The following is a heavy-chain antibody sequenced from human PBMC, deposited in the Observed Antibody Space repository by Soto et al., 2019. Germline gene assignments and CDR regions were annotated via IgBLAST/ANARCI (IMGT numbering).Heavy chain of an antibody. CDR1: GYSFTTYY. CDR3: AREVPSTYHFDF. Sequence: ASVKVSCKASGYSFTTYYIHWVRQAPGQGLEYMGIFNPSAGTTIYARRFQGRVPMTGDTSTSTAYLELGSLGSEDTAVYYCAREVPSTYHFDFWGQGTLVTVSS. V-gene: IGHV1-46*01. CDR2: FNPSAGTT. D-gene: IGHD2-2*01. J-gene: IGHJ4*02.